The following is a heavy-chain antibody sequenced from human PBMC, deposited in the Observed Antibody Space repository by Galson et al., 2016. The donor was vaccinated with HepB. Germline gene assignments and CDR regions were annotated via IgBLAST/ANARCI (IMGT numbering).Heavy chain of an antibody. J-gene: IGHJ4*01. D-gene: IGHD4/OR15-4a*01. CDR2: IKQDGSEK. V-gene: IGHV3-7*04. CDR3: ARDDGGNYMTTFYY. Sequence: SLRLSCAASGFTFSNYWMSWVRQGPGKGLEWVANIKQDGSEKKYVDSVKGRFSISRDNAKNSLYLQMDSLRAEDTAVYYCARDDGGNYMTTFYYCGHGILVTVSS. CDR1: GFTFSNYW.